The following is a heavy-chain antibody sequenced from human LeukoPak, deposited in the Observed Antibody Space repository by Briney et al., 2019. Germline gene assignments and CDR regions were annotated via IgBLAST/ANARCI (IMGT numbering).Heavy chain of an antibody. CDR2: IYYSGST. D-gene: IGHD6-13*01. V-gene: IGHV4-31*03. CDR3: AREYQQLFGMDV. CDR1: GGSISSGGYY. J-gene: IGHJ6*02. Sequence: SQTLSLTCTVSGGSISSGGYYWSWIRQHPGKGLEWIGYIYYSGSTYYNPSLKSRVTISVDTSKNQFSLKLSSVTAADTAVYYCAREYQQLFGMDVWGQGTTVTVSS.